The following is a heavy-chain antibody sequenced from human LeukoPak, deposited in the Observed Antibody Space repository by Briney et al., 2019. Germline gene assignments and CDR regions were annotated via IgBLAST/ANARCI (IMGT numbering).Heavy chain of an antibody. CDR3: ARDYSPPHYFDSTGYFDD. D-gene: IGHD3-22*01. CDR1: GFTFGSYS. Sequence: PGGSLRLSCAASGFTFGSYSMNWVRQAPGKGLEWVSSISTSSKYIYYADSVKGRFTISRDNAKNSLYLQMNSLRAEDTAVYYCARDYSPPHYFDSTGYFDDWGQGTLVTVSS. CDR2: ISTSSKYI. J-gene: IGHJ4*02. V-gene: IGHV3-21*01.